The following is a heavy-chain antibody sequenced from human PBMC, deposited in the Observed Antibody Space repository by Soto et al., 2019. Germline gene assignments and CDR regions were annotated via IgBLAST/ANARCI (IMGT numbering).Heavy chain of an antibody. CDR3: AXXXSLXNWFDP. V-gene: IGHV1-3*01. D-gene: IGHD2-15*01. CDR2: INAGNGNT. Sequence: QVQLVQSGAEVKKPGASVKVSCKXSXYXFTSYAMHWVRQAPGQRLEWMGWINAGNGNTKYSQKFQGRVTITRDTSASTAYMELSSLRSEDTAVXXCAXXXSLXNWFDPWGQGTLVTVSS. J-gene: IGHJ5*02. CDR1: XYXFTSYA.